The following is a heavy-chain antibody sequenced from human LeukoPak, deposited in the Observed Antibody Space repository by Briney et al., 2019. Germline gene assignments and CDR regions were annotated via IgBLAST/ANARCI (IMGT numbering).Heavy chain of an antibody. Sequence: SETLSLTCTVSGGSISSYYWSWIRQPPGKGLEWIGYIYYSGSTNYNPSLKSRVTISVDTSKNQFTLKLSSVTAADTAVYYCAREDLTTLDYWGQGTLVTVSS. CDR2: IYYSGST. CDR3: AREDLTTLDY. CDR1: GGSISSYY. D-gene: IGHD4-11*01. J-gene: IGHJ4*02. V-gene: IGHV4-59*01.